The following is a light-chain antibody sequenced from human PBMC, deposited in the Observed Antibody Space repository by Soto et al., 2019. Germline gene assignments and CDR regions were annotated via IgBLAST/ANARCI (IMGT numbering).Light chain of an antibody. CDR1: SSDVGGYNY. CDR3: TSFTRGTTLEVV. J-gene: IGLJ2*01. V-gene: IGLV2-14*01. CDR2: EVS. Sequence: QSALTQPASVSGSPGQSITISCTGTSSDVGGYNYVSWYQQHPGKAPKLMIYEVSNRPSGVSNRFSGSKSGNTASLTISGLQAEDEGDYYCTSFTRGTTLEVVFGGGTKLTVL.